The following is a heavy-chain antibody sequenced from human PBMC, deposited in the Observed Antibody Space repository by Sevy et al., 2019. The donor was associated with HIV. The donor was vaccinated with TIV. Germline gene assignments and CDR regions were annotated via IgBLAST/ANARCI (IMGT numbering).Heavy chain of an antibody. J-gene: IGHJ2*01. Sequence: GGSLRLSCAVSGITVSSNYMGWVRQAPVKGLQWVSGIFASSNTHFADSVKGRFSISRDNSKNTLSLQMNSLSAEDTAVYYCARAVEDYSDSSGWDWYFDLWGRGTLVTVSS. CDR3: ARAVEDYSDSSGWDWYFDL. V-gene: IGHV3-66*01. D-gene: IGHD3-22*01. CDR1: GITVSSNY. CDR2: IFASSNT.